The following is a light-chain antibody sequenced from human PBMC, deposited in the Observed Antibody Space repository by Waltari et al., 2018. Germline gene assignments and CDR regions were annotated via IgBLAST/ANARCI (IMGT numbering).Light chain of an antibody. Sequence: DIQMTQSPSSLSASVGDRVTITCRASQDISNFLAWFQQKPGEAPKCLIYSASTLQSGVPSKFSGSGSGTDFTLTISSLQPEDFATYYCQQYNSYPITFGQGTRLEIK. J-gene: IGKJ5*01. CDR3: QQYNSYPIT. CDR2: SAS. V-gene: IGKV1-16*02. CDR1: QDISNF.